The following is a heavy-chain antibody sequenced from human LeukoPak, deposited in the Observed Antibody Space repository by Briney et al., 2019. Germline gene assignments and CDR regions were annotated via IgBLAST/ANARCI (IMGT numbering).Heavy chain of an antibody. CDR1: GGSISSYY. J-gene: IGHJ4*02. D-gene: IGHD4-17*01. CDR2: IYYSGST. CDR3: ARDRVDGVTTFYFDY. Sequence: SETLSLTCTVSGGSISSYYWSWIRQPPGKGLEWIGYIYYSGSTNYNPSLKSRVTISVDTSKNQFSLKLSSVTAADTAVYYCARDRVDGVTTFYFDYWGQGTLVTVSS. V-gene: IGHV4-59*01.